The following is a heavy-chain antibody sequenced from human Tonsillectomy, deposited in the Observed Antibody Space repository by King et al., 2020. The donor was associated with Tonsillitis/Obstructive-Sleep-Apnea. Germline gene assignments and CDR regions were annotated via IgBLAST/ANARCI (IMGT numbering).Heavy chain of an antibody. CDR2: IWYDGTNK. Sequence: VQLVESGGGVVQPGRSLRISCAASGFTFSYYAMHWVRHAPGKGLEWVAFIWYDGTNKYYADSVKGRFTISRDNSKNTLYLQMNSLRADDTAVYYCARKTGYNLGAFDIWGQGTMVTVSS. D-gene: IGHD5-24*01. J-gene: IGHJ3*02. CDR1: GFTFSYYA. V-gene: IGHV3-33*01. CDR3: ARKTGYNLGAFDI.